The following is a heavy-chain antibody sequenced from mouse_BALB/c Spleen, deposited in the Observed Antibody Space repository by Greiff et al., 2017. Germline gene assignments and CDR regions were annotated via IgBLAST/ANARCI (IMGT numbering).Heavy chain of an antibody. CDR3: AREYGY. Sequence: DVMLVESGGGLVKPGGSLKLSCAASGFTFSSYAMSWVRQTPEKRLEWVASISSGGSTYYPDSVKGRFTISRDNARNILYLQMSSLRSEDTAMYYCAREYGYWGQGTTLTVSS. J-gene: IGHJ2*01. V-gene: IGHV5-6-5*01. CDR2: ISSGGST. CDR1: GFTFSSYA. D-gene: IGHD2-10*02.